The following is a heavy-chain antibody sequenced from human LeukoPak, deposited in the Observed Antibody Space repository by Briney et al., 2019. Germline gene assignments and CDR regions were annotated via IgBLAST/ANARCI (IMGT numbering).Heavy chain of an antibody. CDR1: GFTVGSNH. J-gene: IGHJ4*02. V-gene: IGHV3-53*01. CDR3: GALYDSGGYYDY. Sequence: PGGSLRLSCAASGFTVGSNHMSWVRQAPGKGLEWVSVIYSGGSTSYTDSVKGRFTIPRDNSKNTLYLQMNSLRAEDTAVYYCGALYDSGGYYDYWGQGTLVTVSS. D-gene: IGHD3-22*01. CDR2: IYSGGST.